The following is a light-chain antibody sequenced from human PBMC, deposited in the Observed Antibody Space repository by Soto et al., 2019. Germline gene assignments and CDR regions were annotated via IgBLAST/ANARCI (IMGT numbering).Light chain of an antibody. CDR3: QQYYTYPYT. CDR2: KAS. V-gene: IGKV1-5*03. Sequence: DIQMTQSPSALSASVGDRVTITCRASQDIDPWLAWYQQKPGKAPQVLVYKASILEGGVPSRFSGSESGTEFTLTISSLQPDDFAAYYCQQYYTYPYTFGQGTKLDMK. CDR1: QDIDPW. J-gene: IGKJ2*01.